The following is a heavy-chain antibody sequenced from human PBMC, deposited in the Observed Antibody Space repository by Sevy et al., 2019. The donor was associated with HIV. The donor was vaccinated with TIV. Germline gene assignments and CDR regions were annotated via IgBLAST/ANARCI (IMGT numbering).Heavy chain of an antibody. CDR1: GFTFSSYA. J-gene: IGHJ3*02. CDR3: AKGYYYDSSGYYQNDAFDI. D-gene: IGHD3-22*01. CDR2: ISGSGGST. Sequence: GGSLRLSCAASGFTFSSYAMSWVRQAPGKGLEWVSAISGSGGSTYYAYSVKGRFTISRDNSKNTLYLQMNSLRAEDTAVYYCAKGYYYDSSGYYQNDAFDIWGQGTMVTVSS. V-gene: IGHV3-23*01.